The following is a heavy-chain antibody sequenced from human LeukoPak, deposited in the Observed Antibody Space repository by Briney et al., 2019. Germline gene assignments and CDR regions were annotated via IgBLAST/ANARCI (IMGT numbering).Heavy chain of an antibody. CDR3: ARFGTGYSYGT. Sequence: SETLSLTCTVSGDSISSYYWSWIRQPPGKGLEWIGYIYNSGSTNYNPSLKSRVTISVDTSKKQFSLKLRSVTDADTAVYYCARFGTGYSYGTWGQGTLVIVSS. V-gene: IGHV4-59*08. CDR2: IYNSGST. J-gene: IGHJ5*02. CDR1: GDSISSYY. D-gene: IGHD5-18*01.